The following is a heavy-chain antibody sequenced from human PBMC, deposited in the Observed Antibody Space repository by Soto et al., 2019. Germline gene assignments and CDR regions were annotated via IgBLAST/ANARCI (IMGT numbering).Heavy chain of an antibody. CDR2: INPNSGGT. D-gene: IGHD6-13*01. J-gene: IGHJ6*02. CDR3: ARDFIAAAGKLNYYYYGMDV. Sequence: ASVKVSCKASGYTFTGYYMHWLLQAPGQGLEWMGWINPNSGGTNYAQKFQGWVTMTRDTSISTAYMELSRLRSDDTAVYYCARDFIAAAGKLNYYYYGMDVWGQGTTVTVSS. V-gene: IGHV1-2*04. CDR1: GYTFTGYY.